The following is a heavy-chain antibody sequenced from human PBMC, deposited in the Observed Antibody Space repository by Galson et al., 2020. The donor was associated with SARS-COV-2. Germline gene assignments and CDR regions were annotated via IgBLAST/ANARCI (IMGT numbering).Heavy chain of an antibody. D-gene: IGHD3-3*01. CDR3: AKDWESYYDFWSGSGSCMDV. CDR2: ISYDGSNK. Sequence: SLRLSCAASGFTFSSYGMHWVRQAPGKGLEWVAVISYDGSNKYYADSVKGRFTISRDNSKNTLYLQMNSLRAEDTAVYYCAKDWESYYDFWSGSGSCMDVWGQGTTVTVSS. V-gene: IGHV3-30*18. CDR1: GFTFSSYG. J-gene: IGHJ6*02.